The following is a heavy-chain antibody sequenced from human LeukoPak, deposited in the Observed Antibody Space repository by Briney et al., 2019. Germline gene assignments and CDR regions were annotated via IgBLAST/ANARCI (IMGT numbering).Heavy chain of an antibody. J-gene: IGHJ4*01. V-gene: IGHV3-23*01. D-gene: IGHD2-21*01. CDR2: SSSSDDGK. CDR3: AKAPVTSCRGAFCYPFDY. CDR1: GLSLNSYA. Sequence: GGSLRLSCTASGLSLNSYAMSWVRQVPGKGLEWVSASSSSDDGKWYAESVRGRSTISRDTSKNTVYLQMNSLRVEDAGVYYCAKAPVTSCRGAFCYPFDYWGHGTLVTVSS.